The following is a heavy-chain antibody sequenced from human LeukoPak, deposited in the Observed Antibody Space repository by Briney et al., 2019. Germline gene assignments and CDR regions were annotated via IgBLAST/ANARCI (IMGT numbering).Heavy chain of an antibody. J-gene: IGHJ4*02. Sequence: PGGSLRLSCAASGFTFSSYWMSWVRQAPGKGLEWVANIKQDGSEKYYVDSVKGRFTISRDNAKNSLYLQMNSLRAEDTAVYYCAGDVGYCSSTSCYGDYFDYWGQGTLVTVSS. CDR2: IKQDGSEK. CDR3: AGDVGYCSSTSCYGDYFDY. CDR1: GFTFSSYW. D-gene: IGHD2-2*03. V-gene: IGHV3-7*01.